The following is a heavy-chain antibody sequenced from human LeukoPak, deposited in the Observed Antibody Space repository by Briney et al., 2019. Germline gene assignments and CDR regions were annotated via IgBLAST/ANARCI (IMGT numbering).Heavy chain of an antibody. Sequence: GGSLRLSCAASGFTFSSYAMSWVRQAPGKGLEWVSAIGSSGGSTYYADSVKGRFTISRDNSKNTLYLQMNSLRAEDTAVYYCTKGTIWLPFDYWGQGTLVTVSS. CDR1: GFTFSSYA. CDR2: IGSSGGST. CDR3: TKGTIWLPFDY. V-gene: IGHV3-23*01. D-gene: IGHD5-18*01. J-gene: IGHJ4*02.